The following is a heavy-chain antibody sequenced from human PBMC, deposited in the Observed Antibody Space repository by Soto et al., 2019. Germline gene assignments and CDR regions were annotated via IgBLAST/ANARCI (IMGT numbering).Heavy chain of an antibody. CDR1: GFTFANYA. J-gene: IGHJ4*02. V-gene: IGHV3-23*01. CDR2: ISGSGRST. D-gene: IGHD2-21*01. CDR3: AKDGYCGGDCYSEDD. Sequence: EVQLLESGGALVQSGGSLRLSCAASGFTFANYAMSWVRQAPAKGLQWVSTISGSGRSTYYADSMKGRFTISRDNSKNTLSLQMDSLRAEDTAIYYCAKDGYCGGDCYSEDDWGQGTLVTVSS.